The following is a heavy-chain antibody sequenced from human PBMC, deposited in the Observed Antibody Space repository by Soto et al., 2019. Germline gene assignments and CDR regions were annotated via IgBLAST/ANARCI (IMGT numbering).Heavy chain of an antibody. CDR1: GGSASSGSYH. J-gene: IGHJ5*02. CDR3: ARAGYSSIPTRRLAQNWSDP. V-gene: IGHV4-61*01. D-gene: IGHD6-13*01. CDR2: IYYSGST. Sequence: SETRSLRCTGSGGSASSGSYHVSCIRQPPGKGLEWIGYIYYSGSTNYNPSLKSRVTISLDTCKNQFSLKLSSVTAADTAVYYCARAGYSSIPTRRLAQNWSDPSGPAPLVT.